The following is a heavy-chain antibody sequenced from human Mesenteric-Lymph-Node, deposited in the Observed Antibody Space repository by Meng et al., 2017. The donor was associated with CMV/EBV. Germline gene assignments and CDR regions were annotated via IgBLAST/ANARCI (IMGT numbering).Heavy chain of an antibody. J-gene: IGHJ6*02. V-gene: IGHV3-23*01. Sequence: GGPLRLSCAASGFTFKRFAMSWVRQAPGKGLECVSSIGVSGGSTDYTDSVKGRFTISRDNSKNTLYLQLNSLRAEDTAVYYCAKVRGYCSSTGCYSSYFYGLDVWGLGTTVTVSS. CDR3: AKVRGYCSSTGCYSSYFYGLDV. D-gene: IGHD2-2*01. CDR2: IGVSGGST. CDR1: GFTFKRFA.